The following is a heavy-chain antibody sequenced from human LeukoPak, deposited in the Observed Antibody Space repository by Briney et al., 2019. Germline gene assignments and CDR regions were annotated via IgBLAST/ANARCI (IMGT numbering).Heavy chain of an antibody. V-gene: IGHV4-39*07. Sequence: TSETLSLTCTVSGGSISSSNYYWGWIRQPPGKGLEWIGSIYYSGSTYYNPSLKSRVTISVDTSKNQFSLKLSSVTAADTAVYYCARGGPHMIGADRGAFDIWGQGTMVTVSS. J-gene: IGHJ3*02. CDR3: ARGGPHMIGADRGAFDI. CDR2: IYYSGST. D-gene: IGHD2-21*01. CDR1: GGSISSSNYY.